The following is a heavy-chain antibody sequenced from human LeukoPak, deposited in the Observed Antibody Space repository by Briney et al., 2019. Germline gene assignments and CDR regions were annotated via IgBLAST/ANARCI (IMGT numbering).Heavy chain of an antibody. D-gene: IGHD4/OR15-4a*01. V-gene: IGHV3-30*02. CDR2: IRYDGSNK. Sequence: GGSLRLSCAASGFTFSSYGMHWVRQAPGKGLEWVAFIRYDGSNKYYADSVKGRFTISRDNSKNTLYLQMNSLGAEDTAVYYCARGNDYGDYLDFWGQGTLVTVSS. J-gene: IGHJ4*02. CDR1: GFTFSSYG. CDR3: ARGNDYGDYLDF.